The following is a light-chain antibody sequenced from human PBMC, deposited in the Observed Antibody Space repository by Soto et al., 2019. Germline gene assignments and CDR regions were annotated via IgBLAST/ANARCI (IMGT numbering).Light chain of an antibody. J-gene: IGKJ4*01. V-gene: IGKV3-11*01. CDR2: DVS. Sequence: EIVLTQSPATLSLSPGERATLSCRASQSVSSYLAWFQQKSGQAPRLLIYDVSKRASGIPAKFSGSGSGTDFTLTISSLEPEDFAVYYCQQRSNWPLTFAGGTRVEIK. CDR3: QQRSNWPLT. CDR1: QSVSSY.